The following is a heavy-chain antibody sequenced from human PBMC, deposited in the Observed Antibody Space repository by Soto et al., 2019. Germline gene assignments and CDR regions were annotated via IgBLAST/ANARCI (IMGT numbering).Heavy chain of an antibody. J-gene: IGHJ4*02. D-gene: IGHD3-16*01. Sequence: GASVKVSCKVSGYTLTELSMHWVRQAPGKGLEWMGGFDPEDGETIYAQKFQGRVTMTEDTSTDTAYMELSSLRSEDTAVYYCATGPFSSHDLDYFDYWGQGTLVTVSS. CDR2: FDPEDGET. CDR3: ATGPFSSHDLDYFDY. CDR1: GYTLTELS. V-gene: IGHV1-24*01.